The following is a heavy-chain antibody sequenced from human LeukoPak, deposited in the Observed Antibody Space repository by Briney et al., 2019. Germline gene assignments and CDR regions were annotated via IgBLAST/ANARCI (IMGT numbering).Heavy chain of an antibody. CDR2: IDHSGRT. J-gene: IGHJ5*01. Sequence: PSETLSLSCAVSGGSFGSPFWSWIRQTPGKGLEWIGEIDHSGRTDYNPSLEGRVTMSVDTSKNQFSLRLTSVTAADTAVYFCARAERPINLARGVFGSHFDSWGQGTLVSVSS. CDR3: ARAERPINLARGVFGSHFDS. D-gene: IGHD3-10*01. CDR1: GGSFGSPF. V-gene: IGHV4-34*01.